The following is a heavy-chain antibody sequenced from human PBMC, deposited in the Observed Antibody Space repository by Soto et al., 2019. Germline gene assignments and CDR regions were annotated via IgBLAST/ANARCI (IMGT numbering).Heavy chain of an antibody. V-gene: IGHV1-3*01. CDR3: ARILGGDY. CDR2: INAGNGNT. Sequence: QVQFVQSGAEVKKPGASVKVSCKASGYTFTSYGIHWVRQAPGQRLEWMGWINAGNGNTKYSQNFQGRVTITRDTSASTVYMELSSLRSEDTAVYYCARILGGDYWGQRTLVTVSS. J-gene: IGHJ4*02. CDR1: GYTFTSYG. D-gene: IGHD3-16*01.